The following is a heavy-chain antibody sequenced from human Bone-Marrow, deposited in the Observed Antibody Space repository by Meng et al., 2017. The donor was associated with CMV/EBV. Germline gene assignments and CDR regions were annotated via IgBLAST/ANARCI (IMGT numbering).Heavy chain of an antibody. D-gene: IGHD1-26*01. CDR2: ISSSSSYI. Sequence: GESLKISCAASGFTFSSYSMNWVRQAPGKGLEWVSSISSSSSYIYYADSVKGRFTISRDNAKNSLYLQMNSLRAEDTAVYYCASGTYFDYWGQGTLVTVSS. V-gene: IGHV3-21*01. CDR1: GFTFSSYS. J-gene: IGHJ4*02. CDR3: ASGTYFDY.